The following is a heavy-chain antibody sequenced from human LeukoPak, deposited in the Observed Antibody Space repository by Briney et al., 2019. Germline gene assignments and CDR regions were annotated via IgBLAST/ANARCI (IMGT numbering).Heavy chain of an antibody. D-gene: IGHD7-27*01. CDR2: IFYSGSI. CDR3: ARDGEGDEGWDY. Sequence: SETLSLTCSVSGVSVTSHYWGWIQQPPRKGLEWLGHIFYSGSINYNPSLKSRITISVDTSKNQFSLNLDYVTAADTAVYYCARDGEGDEGWDYWGQGTLVTVSS. J-gene: IGHJ4*02. CDR1: GVSVTSHY. V-gene: IGHV4-59*02.